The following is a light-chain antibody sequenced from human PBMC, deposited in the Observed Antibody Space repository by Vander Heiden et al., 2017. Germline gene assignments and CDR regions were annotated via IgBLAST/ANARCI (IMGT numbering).Light chain of an antibody. CDR1: RPDIGNNY. V-gene: IGLV1-51*02. CDR3: EPGDSSRSAVV. CDR2: ENN. J-gene: IGLJ2*01. Sequence: QSVLTPPPSVSAAPAQKVTISCSGSRPDIGNNYLSWSQQLPGTPTTLLIYENNRRPSAIPDRFSGSKSGTTATLVITGRQPGDEADYYCEPGDSSRSAVVFGGGTKLTVL.